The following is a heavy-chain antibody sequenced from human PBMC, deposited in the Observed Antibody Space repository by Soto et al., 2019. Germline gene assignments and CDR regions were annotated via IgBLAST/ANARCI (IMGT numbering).Heavy chain of an antibody. J-gene: IGHJ4*02. CDR2: IYYSGST. CDR1: GGSISCYY. Sequence: PSETLSLTCTVSGGSISCYYWSWIRQPPGKGLEWIGYIYYSGSTNYNPSLKSRVTISVDTSKNQFSLKLSSVTAADTAVYYCARDRGPWAAAKTGCYWEYWGQGPHVTVAS. D-gene: IGHD6-13*01. V-gene: IGHV4-59*01. CDR3: ARDRGPWAAAKTGCYWEY.